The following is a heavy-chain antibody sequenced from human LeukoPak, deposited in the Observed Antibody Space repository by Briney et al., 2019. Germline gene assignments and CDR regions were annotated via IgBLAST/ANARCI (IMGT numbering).Heavy chain of an antibody. V-gene: IGHV3-23*01. Sequence: GGSLRLSCAASGFTFSSYEMNWVRQAPGKGLEWVSGISGSGDSTFYADSVKGRFTISRDNSKNTRYLQMNSLRAEDTAVYYCAKTYYSSRAHYYYYYYMDVWGKGTTVTISS. D-gene: IGHD3-10*01. CDR3: AKTYYSSRAHYYYYYYMDV. CDR2: ISGSGDST. J-gene: IGHJ6*03. CDR1: GFTFSSYE.